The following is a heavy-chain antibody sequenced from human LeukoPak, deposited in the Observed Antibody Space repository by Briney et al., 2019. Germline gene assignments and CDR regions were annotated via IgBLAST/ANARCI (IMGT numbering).Heavy chain of an antibody. Sequence: SGTLSLTCAVSGGSISSSNWWSWVRQPPGKGLEWIGEIYHSGSTNYNPSLKSRVTISVDKSKNQFSLKLSSVTAADTAVYYGARGADIVVVVAAGWFDPWGQGTLVTVSS. CDR1: GGSISSSNW. J-gene: IGHJ5*02. D-gene: IGHD2-15*01. CDR3: ARGADIVVVVAAGWFDP. CDR2: IYHSGST. V-gene: IGHV4-4*02.